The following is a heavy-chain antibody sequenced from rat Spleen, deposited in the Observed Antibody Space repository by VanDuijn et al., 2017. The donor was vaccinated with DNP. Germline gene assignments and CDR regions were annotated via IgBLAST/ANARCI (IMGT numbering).Heavy chain of an antibody. CDR1: GFTFSDYA. V-gene: IGHV5S10*01. CDR3: TTGGINRLYFDF. J-gene: IGHJ1*01. CDR2: IIYDGSRT. D-gene: IGHD4-3*01. Sequence: EVQLVESGGGLVQPGNSLKLSCAASGFTFSDYAMAWVRQSPKKGLEWVATIIYDGSRTYYRDSVKGRFTISRDNAKSTLYLQMDSLRSEDTATYCWTTGGINRLYFDFWGPGTMVTVSS.